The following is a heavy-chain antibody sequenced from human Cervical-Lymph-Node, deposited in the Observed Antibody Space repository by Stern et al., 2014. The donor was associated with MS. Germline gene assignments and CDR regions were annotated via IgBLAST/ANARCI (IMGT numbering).Heavy chain of an antibody. D-gene: IGHD3-3*01. CDR2: VIPIFGTA. J-gene: IGHJ6*02. V-gene: IGHV1-69*01. CDR3: ARDRTIFGVVTSYGMDV. CDR1: GGTFSSYA. Sequence: VQLGESGAEVKKPGSSVKVSCKASGGTFSSYAISWVRQAPGQGLEWMGGVIPIFGTANYAQKFQGRVTITADESTSTAYMELSSLRSEDTAVYYCARDRTIFGVVTSYGMDVWGQGTTVTVSS.